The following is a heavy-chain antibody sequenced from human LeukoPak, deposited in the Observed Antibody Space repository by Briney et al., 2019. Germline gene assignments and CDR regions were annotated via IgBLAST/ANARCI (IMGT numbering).Heavy chain of an antibody. CDR1: GFTFSDYY. CDR3: ARDTDDILTGYDPFDY. J-gene: IGHJ4*02. D-gene: IGHD3-9*01. V-gene: IGHV3-11*04. Sequence: GGSLRLSCAASGFTFSDYYMSWIRQAPGKGLEWVSYISSSSSTIYYADSVKGRFTISRDNAKNSLYLQMNSLRAEDTAVYYCARDTDDILTGYDPFDYWGQGTLVTVSS. CDR2: ISSSSSTI.